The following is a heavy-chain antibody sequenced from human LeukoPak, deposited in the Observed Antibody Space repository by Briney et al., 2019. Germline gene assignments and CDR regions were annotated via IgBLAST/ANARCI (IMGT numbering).Heavy chain of an antibody. CDR1: GFIFNSYW. CDR2: IKEDGTEK. V-gene: IGHV3-7*03. D-gene: IGHD3-10*01. Sequence: GGSLRLSCAASGFIFNSYWMTWVRQAPGKGLEWVANIKEDGTEKFYVDSVKGRFTISRDNAKNSLYLQMNSLRAEDTAVYYCAKGYGSGSYYIGYYFDYWGQGTLVTVSS. J-gene: IGHJ4*02. CDR3: AKGYGSGSYYIGYYFDY.